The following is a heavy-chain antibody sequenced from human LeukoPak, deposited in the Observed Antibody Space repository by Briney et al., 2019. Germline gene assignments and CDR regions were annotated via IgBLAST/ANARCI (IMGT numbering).Heavy chain of an antibody. Sequence: PGGSLRLSCAASGFTFSSYAMSWVRQAPGKGLEWVSAISGSGGSTYYADSVKGRFTISRDNSKNTLYLQMNSLRAEDTAVYYCAKDVLPGRYSYDSSGYFPFDPWGQGTLVTVSS. CDR1: GFTFSSYA. CDR2: ISGSGGST. CDR3: AKDVLPGRYSYDSSGYFPFDP. D-gene: IGHD3-22*01. J-gene: IGHJ5*02. V-gene: IGHV3-23*01.